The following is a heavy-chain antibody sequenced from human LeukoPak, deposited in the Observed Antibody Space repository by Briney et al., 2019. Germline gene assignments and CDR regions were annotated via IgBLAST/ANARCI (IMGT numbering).Heavy chain of an antibody. D-gene: IGHD5-18*01. J-gene: IGHJ5*02. CDR3: ASSYEGYSYGSGFDP. CDR2: IYSGGST. CDR1: GFPVSSNY. Sequence: GGSLSLSFAPSGFPVSSNYMSSGRQAPGKGLEWVSVIYSGGSTYYPDSLKGRFTISRDNSKNTLYLQMNSLRADDTAVYYCASSYEGYSYGSGFDPWGQGTLVTVS. V-gene: IGHV3-53*01.